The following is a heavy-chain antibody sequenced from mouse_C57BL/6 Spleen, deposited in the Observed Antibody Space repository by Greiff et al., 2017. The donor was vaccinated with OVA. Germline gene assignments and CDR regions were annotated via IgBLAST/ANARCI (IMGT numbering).Heavy chain of an antibody. Sequence: QVQLKQPGAELVMPGASVKLSCKASGYTFTSSWMHWVKQRPGQGLEWIGEIDPSDSYTNSNQKFKGKSTGAVDKTSSTAYMQVSSLASEDSAVYYCARRREYFDCRGQGTTLTVSS. CDR3: ARRREYFDC. J-gene: IGHJ2*01. CDR2: IDPSDSYT. V-gene: IGHV1-69*01. CDR1: GYTFTSSW.